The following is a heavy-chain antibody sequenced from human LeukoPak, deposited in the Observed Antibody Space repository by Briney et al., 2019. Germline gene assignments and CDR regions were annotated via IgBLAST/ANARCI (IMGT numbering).Heavy chain of an antibody. CDR3: AKGSLPMGIFGRGPGY. Sequence: PGGSLRLSCAASGFTFSSYGMHWVRQAPGKGLEWVAVISYDGSNKYYADSVKGRFTISRDNSKNTVFLQMNSLGAEDTAVYYCAKGSLPMGIFGRGPGYWGQGTPVTVSS. D-gene: IGHD3-16*01. CDR1: GFTFSSYG. CDR2: ISYDGSNK. V-gene: IGHV3-30*18. J-gene: IGHJ4*02.